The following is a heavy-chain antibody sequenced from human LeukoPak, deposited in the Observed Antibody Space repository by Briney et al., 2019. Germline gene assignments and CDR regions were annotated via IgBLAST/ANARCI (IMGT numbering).Heavy chain of an antibody. V-gene: IGHV1-18*01. CDR2: ISAYNGNT. CDR1: GYTFTTYG. Sequence: ASVKLSCNASGYTFTTYGISWVRHAPGQGLERMGWISAYNGNTNYAQKLQGRVTMTTDTSTSTAYMELRSLRSDDTAVYYCARDTGDWFSSGWNFDYWGQGTLVTVSS. J-gene: IGHJ4*02. CDR3: ARDTGDWFSSGWNFDY. D-gene: IGHD6-19*01.